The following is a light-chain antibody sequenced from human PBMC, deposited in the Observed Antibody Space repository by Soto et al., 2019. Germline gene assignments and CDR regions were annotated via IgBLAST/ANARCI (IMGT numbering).Light chain of an antibody. CDR1: QSISGN. Sequence: EMVLTQSPATLSVFPGESATLSWRASQSISGNLAWYQQKPGLAPRLLIYHTSTRATGVPARFSGSGSGTEFSLTISSLQPDDFATYYCQHYNSYSEAFGQGTKVDIK. CDR2: HTS. V-gene: IGKV3-15*01. CDR3: QHYNSYSEA. J-gene: IGKJ1*01.